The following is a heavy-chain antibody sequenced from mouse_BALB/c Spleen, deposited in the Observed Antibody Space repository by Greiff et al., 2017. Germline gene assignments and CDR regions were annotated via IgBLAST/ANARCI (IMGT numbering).Heavy chain of an antibody. Sequence: EVQLVESGGGLVKPGGSLKLSCAASGFTFSSYAMSWVRQSPEKRLEWVAEISSGGSYTYYPDTVTGRFTISRDNAKNTLYLEMSSLRSEDTAMYYCARGGYGYVFDYWGQGTTLTVSS. CDR2: ISSGGSYT. CDR1: GFTFSSYA. CDR3: ARGGYGYVFDY. V-gene: IGHV5-9-4*01. J-gene: IGHJ2*01. D-gene: IGHD1-2*01.